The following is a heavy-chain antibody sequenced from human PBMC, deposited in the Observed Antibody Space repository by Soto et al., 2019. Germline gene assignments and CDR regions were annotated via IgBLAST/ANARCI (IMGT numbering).Heavy chain of an antibody. CDR3: VKGTFSSSKVIFDY. V-gene: IGHV3-9*01. Sequence: EVQLVESGGGLAQPGRSLRLSCVASGFTFEDYDMHWVRQAPGKGLEWVSSISSNSGAIKYADSVKGRFTLSRDNAKNSMSMEKNSLRVEDTAFYFCVKGTFSSSKVIFDYWGQGTLFTVSS. CDR1: GFTFEDYD. CDR2: ISSNSGAI. D-gene: IGHD6-6*01. J-gene: IGHJ4*02.